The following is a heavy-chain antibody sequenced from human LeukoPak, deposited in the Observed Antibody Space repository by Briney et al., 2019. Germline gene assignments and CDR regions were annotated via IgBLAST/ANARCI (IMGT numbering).Heavy chain of an antibody. V-gene: IGHV3-21*01. CDR2: ISSSSSYI. D-gene: IGHD3-22*01. J-gene: IGHJ4*02. CDR3: ASGYYDSSGYSGR. Sequence: ETLSLTCTVSGYSISSGYYWGWIRQPPGKGLEWVSSISSSSSYIYYADSVKGRFTISRDNAKNSLYLQMNSLRAEDTAVYYCASGYYDSSGYSGRWGQGTLVTVSS. CDR1: GYSISSGYY.